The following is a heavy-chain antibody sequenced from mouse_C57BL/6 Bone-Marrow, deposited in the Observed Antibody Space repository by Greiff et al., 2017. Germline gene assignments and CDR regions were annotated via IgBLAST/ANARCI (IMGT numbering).Heavy chain of an antibody. J-gene: IGHJ1*01. CDR2: SRNKANDYTT. Sequence: EVQLVESGGGLVQPGGSLRLSCATSGFTFSDFYMEWVRQPPGKRLEWIAASRNKANDYTTEYSASVKGRFIVSRDTSQSILYLQMNALRAEDTAIYYWARDYYGSSYWYFDVWGAGTTVTVSS. V-gene: IGHV7-1*02. D-gene: IGHD1-1*01. CDR3: ARDYYGSSYWYFDV. CDR1: GFTFSDFY.